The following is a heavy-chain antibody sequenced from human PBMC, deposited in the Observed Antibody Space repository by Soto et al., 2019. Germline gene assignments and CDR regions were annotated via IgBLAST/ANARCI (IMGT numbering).Heavy chain of an antibody. CDR3: AKDEGAFDI. CDR1: GYSISAYY. J-gene: IGHJ3*02. V-gene: IGHV1-2*02. CDR2: IDPKNGGT. Sequence: GASVKVSCKASGYSISAYYIHWVRQAPGQGLEWMGWIDPKNGGTVSAQKFQGRLTMTRDTSISTVYMELSRLRSDDTAVYYCAKDEGAFDIWGQGTMVTVSS.